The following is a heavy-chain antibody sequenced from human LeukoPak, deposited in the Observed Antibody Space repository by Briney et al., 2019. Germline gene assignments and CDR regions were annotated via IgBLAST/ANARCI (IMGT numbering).Heavy chain of an antibody. V-gene: IGHV1-8*01. D-gene: IGHD4-17*01. CDR2: MNPNSGNT. J-gene: IGHJ4*02. Sequence: GASVKVSCKASGYTFTSYDINWVRQATGQGLEWMGWMNPNSGNTGYAQKFQGRVTLTRNTSISTAYMELSSLRSEDTAVYYCARYDYGEGMPDYWGQGTLVTVSS. CDR1: GYTFTSYD. CDR3: ARYDYGEGMPDY.